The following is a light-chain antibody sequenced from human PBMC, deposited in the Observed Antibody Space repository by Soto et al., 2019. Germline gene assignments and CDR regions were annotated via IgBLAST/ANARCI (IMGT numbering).Light chain of an antibody. CDR3: QQYNNWLPLT. V-gene: IGKV3-15*01. CDR2: GAS. J-gene: IGKJ4*01. Sequence: EIVMTQSPATLSVSPGERATLSCRASQSVSSNLAWYQQKHGQAPRLLIYGASTRATGIPAKFSGSGSGTGFTLTISSRQSEDFAVYYCQQYNNWLPLTFGGGAKVEIK. CDR1: QSVSSN.